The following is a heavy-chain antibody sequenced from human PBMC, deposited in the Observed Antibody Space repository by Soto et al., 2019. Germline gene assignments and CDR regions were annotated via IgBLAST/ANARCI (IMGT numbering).Heavy chain of an antibody. CDR3: AKGSGTTILSSLDY. Sequence: PGGSLRLSCAASGLTFSSYAMSWVRQAPGKGLEWVSAISGSGGTTYYADSVKGRFTISRDKSKNTLYLQMNSLRAEDTAVYYCAKGSGTTILSSLDYWGQGTLVTVSS. D-gene: IGHD6-6*01. CDR2: ISGSGGTT. J-gene: IGHJ4*02. CDR1: GLTFSSYA. V-gene: IGHV3-23*01.